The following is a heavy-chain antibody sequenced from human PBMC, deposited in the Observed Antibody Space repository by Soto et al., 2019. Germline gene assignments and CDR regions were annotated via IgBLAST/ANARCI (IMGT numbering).Heavy chain of an antibody. V-gene: IGHV4-59*01. D-gene: IGHD6-13*01. Sequence: QVQLQESGPGLVKPSETLSLTCTVSGGSISSYYWSWIRQPPGKGLEWIGYIYYSGGTNYNPSLKSRVTISVDTSKNQFSLKLSSVTAADTAVYYCARVAAAGLYYYYYYGMDVWGQGTTVTVSS. CDR1: GGSISSYY. J-gene: IGHJ6*02. CDR3: ARVAAAGLYYYYYYGMDV. CDR2: IYYSGGT.